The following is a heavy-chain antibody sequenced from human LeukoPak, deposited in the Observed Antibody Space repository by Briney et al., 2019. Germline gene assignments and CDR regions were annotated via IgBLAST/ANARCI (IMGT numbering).Heavy chain of an antibody. CDR1: GYTFTSYG. Sequence: ASAKVSCKASGYTFTSYGISWVRQAPGQGLEWMGNIDTTTGNPRYAQDFTGRFVFSLDTSVSTAYLQITSLKADDTAAYYCVRGTPTPGMDYWGQGTQVTVSS. CDR3: VRGTPTPGMDY. V-gene: IGHV7-4-1*02. D-gene: IGHD3-10*01. CDR2: IDTTTGNP. J-gene: IGHJ4*02.